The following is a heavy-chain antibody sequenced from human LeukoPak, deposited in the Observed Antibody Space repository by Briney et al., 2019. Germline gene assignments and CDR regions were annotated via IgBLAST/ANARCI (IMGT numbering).Heavy chain of an antibody. D-gene: IGHD1-26*01. CDR2: ISSSGSAI. Sequence: PGGSLRLSCAASGFTFSSYEMTWVRQAPGKGLEWISYISSSGSAIYYADSVKGRFTISRDNAKNSLYLQMNSLRAEDTALYYCARYSESYHAIDYWGQGTLVTVSS. CDR3: ARYSESYHAIDY. J-gene: IGHJ4*02. CDR1: GFTFSSYE. V-gene: IGHV3-48*03.